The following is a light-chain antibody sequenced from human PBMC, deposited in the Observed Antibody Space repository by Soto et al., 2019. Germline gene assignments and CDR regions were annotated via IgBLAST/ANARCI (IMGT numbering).Light chain of an antibody. CDR3: QHYNSYSEA. CDR2: KAS. CDR1: QTISSW. J-gene: IGKJ1*01. Sequence: DIQMSPSPSTLSGSVGDRVTIPCLASQTISSWLAWYQQKPGKAPKLLIYKASTLKSGVPSRFSGSGSGTEFTLTISSLQPDDFATYYCQHYNSYSEAFGQGTKVDIK. V-gene: IGKV1-5*03.